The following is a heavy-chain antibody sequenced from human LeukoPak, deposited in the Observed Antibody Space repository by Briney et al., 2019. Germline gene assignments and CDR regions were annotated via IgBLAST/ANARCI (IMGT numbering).Heavy chain of an antibody. J-gene: IGHJ6*02. V-gene: IGHV3-23*01. CDR3: AKSYSSAWYAYSMDV. CDR2: ISGSGGGT. D-gene: IGHD6-13*01. CDR1: GFTFNTYA. Sequence: GGSLRLSCAASGFTFNTYAMSWVRQAPGKGLEWVSTISGSGGGTYYADSVKGRFTISRENSKNTLYLQMNSLRTEDTAVYFCAKSYSSAWYAYSMDVWGQGTTVTVSS.